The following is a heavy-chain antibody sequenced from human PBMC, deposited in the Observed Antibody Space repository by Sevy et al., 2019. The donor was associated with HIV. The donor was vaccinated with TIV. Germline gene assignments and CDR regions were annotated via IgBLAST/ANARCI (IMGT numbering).Heavy chain of an antibody. V-gene: IGHV3-23*01. CDR1: GFTFTNYG. D-gene: IGHD6-19*01. J-gene: IGHJ4*02. Sequence: GGSLRLSCAASGFTFTNYGMHWVRQAPGKGLEWVSGFSNSGANTYYADSVRGRFTVSRDNSKNTVYLQLNSLRAEDTAIYYCAKEWTLLSDWYGEFDYWGQGTLVTVSS. CDR3: AKEWTLLSDWYGEFDY. CDR2: FSNSGANT.